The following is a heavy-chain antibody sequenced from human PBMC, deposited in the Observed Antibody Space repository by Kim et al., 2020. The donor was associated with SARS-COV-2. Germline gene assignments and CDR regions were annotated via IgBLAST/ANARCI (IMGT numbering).Heavy chain of an antibody. CDR1: GGSFSGYY. V-gene: IGHV4-34*01. CDR3: ARGRVPPRGVPAAPGYYYYGMDV. J-gene: IGHJ6*02. Sequence: SETLSLTCAVYGGSFSGYYWSWIRQPPGKGLEWIGEINHSGSTNYNPSLKSRVTISVDTSKNQFSLKLSSVTAADTAVYYCARGRVPPRGVPAAPGYYYYGMDVWGQGTTVTVSS. CDR2: INHSGST. D-gene: IGHD2-2*01.